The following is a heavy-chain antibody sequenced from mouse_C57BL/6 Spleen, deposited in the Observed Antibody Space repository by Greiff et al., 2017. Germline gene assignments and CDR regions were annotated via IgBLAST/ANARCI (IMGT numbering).Heavy chain of an antibody. CDR1: GYTFTSYW. D-gene: IGHD1-1*01. J-gene: IGHJ4*01. CDR3: AREELLLSYYAMDY. V-gene: IGHV1-64*01. Sequence: QVQLQQPGAELVKPGASVKLSCKASGYTFTSYWMHWVKQRPGQGLEWIGMIHPNSGSTNYNEKSKSKATLTVDKSSSTAYMQLSSLTSEDSAVYYCAREELLLSYYAMDYWGQGTSVTVSS. CDR2: IHPNSGST.